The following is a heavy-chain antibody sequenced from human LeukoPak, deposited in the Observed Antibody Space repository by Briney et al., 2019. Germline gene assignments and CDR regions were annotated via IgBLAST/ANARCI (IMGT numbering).Heavy chain of an antibody. J-gene: IGHJ4*02. Sequence: SETLSLTCTVSGGSISSYYWSCIRQPPGKGLEWIGYIYYSGSTNYNPSLKSRVTISVDTSKNRFSLKLSSVTAADTAVYYCARIGHEDYYFDYWGQGTLVTVSS. CDR1: GGSISSYY. CDR3: ARIGHEDYYFDY. CDR2: IYYSGST. V-gene: IGHV4-59*01.